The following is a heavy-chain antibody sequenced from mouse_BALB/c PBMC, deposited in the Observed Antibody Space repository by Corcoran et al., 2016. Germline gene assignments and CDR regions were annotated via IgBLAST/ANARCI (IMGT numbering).Heavy chain of an antibody. CDR1: GFNIKDTY. V-gene: IGHV14-3*02. CDR3: ARWDWYCDV. J-gene: IGHJ1*01. Sequence: EVQLQQSGAELVKPGASVKLSCTASGFNIKDTYMHWVKQRPEQDLEWIGRIDPANGNTKYDPKFQGKATITADTSSNTAYLQLSSLTSEDTAVYYCARWDWYCDVWGAGTTVTVSS. CDR2: IDPANGNT.